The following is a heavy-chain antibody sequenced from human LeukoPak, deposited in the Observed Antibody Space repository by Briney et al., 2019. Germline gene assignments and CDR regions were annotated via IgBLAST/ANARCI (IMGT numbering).Heavy chain of an antibody. CDR3: ARYKDRYSSPSNFEY. D-gene: IGHD6-6*01. V-gene: IGHV1-18*01. J-gene: IGHJ4*02. CDR1: GYALSNYG. Sequence: ASAKVSCKPSGYALSNYGIMWVRQAARQGLEWMGCISGFSGDTKYGPKFQGRDTLTADTSTGTAYMEVRSLRSDDTATYYCARYKDRYSSPSNFEYWGQGTQVIVSS. CDR2: ISGFSGDT.